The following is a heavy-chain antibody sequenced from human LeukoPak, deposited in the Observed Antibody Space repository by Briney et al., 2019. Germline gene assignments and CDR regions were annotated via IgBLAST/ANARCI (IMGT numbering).Heavy chain of an antibody. V-gene: IGHV1-2*02. D-gene: IGHD3-3*01. CDR1: GYSFTGCY. CDR2: INPNSGGT. J-gene: IGHJ5*02. Sequence: GASVKDSCEASGYSFTGCYMHWVRQAPGEGVEWMVWINPNSGGTNYAQKFQGGVTMTRDTSISTAYMELSRLRSDDTAVYYCARDRSTIFGVAKDWFDRWGQGTLVTVSS. CDR3: ARDRSTIFGVAKDWFDR.